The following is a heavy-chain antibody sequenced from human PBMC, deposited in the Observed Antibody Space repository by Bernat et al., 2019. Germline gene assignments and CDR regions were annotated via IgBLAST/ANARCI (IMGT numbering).Heavy chain of an antibody. CDR1: GFTFSDYY. Sequence: QVQLVESGGGLVKPGGSLRLSCAASGFTFSDYYMSWIRQAPGKGLDWVSYISSSSSYTNYADSVKGRFTISRDNAKNSLYLQMNSLKTEDTAVYYCTTDIVVVVAATPDWFDPWGQGTLVTVSS. CDR3: TTDIVVVVAATPDWFDP. CDR2: ISSSSSYT. V-gene: IGHV3-11*05. D-gene: IGHD2-15*01. J-gene: IGHJ5*02.